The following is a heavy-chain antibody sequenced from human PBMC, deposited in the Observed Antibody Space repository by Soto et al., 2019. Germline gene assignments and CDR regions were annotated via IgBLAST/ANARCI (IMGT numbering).Heavy chain of an antibody. J-gene: IGHJ4*02. V-gene: IGHV3-21*01. CDR2: ISSSSSYI. CDR1: GFTFSSYS. Sequence: EVQLVESGGGLVKPGGSLRLSCAASGFTFSSYSMNWVRQAPGKGLEWVSSISSSSSYIYYADSVKGRFTISRDNAKNSLYLQMNSLRAEDTAVYYCARDLHYYDSSRYYGYWGQGTLVTVSS. D-gene: IGHD3-22*01. CDR3: ARDLHYYDSSRYYGY.